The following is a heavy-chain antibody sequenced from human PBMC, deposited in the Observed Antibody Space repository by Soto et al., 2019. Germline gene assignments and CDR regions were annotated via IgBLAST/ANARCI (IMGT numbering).Heavy chain of an antibody. J-gene: IGHJ1*01. CDR3: ARGVVASAEYFQH. D-gene: IGHD2-21*01. CDR2: IWYDGSNK. V-gene: IGHV3-33*01. Sequence: GGSLRLSCAASGFTFSSYGMHWVRQAPGKGLEWVAVIWYDGSNKYYADSVKGRFTISRDNSKNTLYLQMNSLRAEDMAVYYCARGVVASAEYFQHWGQGTLVTVSS. CDR1: GFTFSSYG.